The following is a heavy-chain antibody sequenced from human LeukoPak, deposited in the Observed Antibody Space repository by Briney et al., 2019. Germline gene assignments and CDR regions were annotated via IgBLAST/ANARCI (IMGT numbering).Heavy chain of an antibody. CDR3: ARHYYDSSGYYLEGFDI. Sequence: SETLSLTCTVSGDSISSNSYYWGWIRQPPGKGLEWIGSIYYSGASYCNPSLKSRVIISVDTSKNQFSLKLSSVTAADTAVFYCARHYYDSSGYYLEGFDIWGQGTMVTVSS. CDR1: GDSISSNSYY. V-gene: IGHV4-39*01. CDR2: IYYSGAS. D-gene: IGHD3-22*01. J-gene: IGHJ3*02.